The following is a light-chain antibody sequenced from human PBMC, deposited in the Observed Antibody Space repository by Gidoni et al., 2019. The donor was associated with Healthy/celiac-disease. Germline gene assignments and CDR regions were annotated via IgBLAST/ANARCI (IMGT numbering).Light chain of an antibody. CDR2: DAS. J-gene: IGKJ3*01. V-gene: IGKV3-11*01. Sequence: DIVLTQSPATLSLSPGERATLSCRASQSVSSYLAGYQQKPGQAPSLLIYDASNRATGIPARCSGSGSGTDFTLTISSLEPEDFAVYYCQQRSNWPPIFTFGPGTKVDIK. CDR3: QQRSNWPPIFT. CDR1: QSVSSY.